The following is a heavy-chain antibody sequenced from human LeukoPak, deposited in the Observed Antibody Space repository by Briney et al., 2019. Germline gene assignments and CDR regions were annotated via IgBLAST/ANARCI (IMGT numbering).Heavy chain of an antibody. CDR3: ARVSCTFGGVPY. D-gene: IGHD3-16*01. CDR2: IYTSGST. Sequence: SETLSLTCTVSGGSISSGSYYWSWIRQPAGKGLEWIGRIYTSGSTNYNPSLKSRATISVDTSKHQFSLKLSSVTVADTAVYYCARVSCTFGGVPYWGQGTLVTVSS. V-gene: IGHV4-61*02. J-gene: IGHJ4*02. CDR1: GGSISSGSYY.